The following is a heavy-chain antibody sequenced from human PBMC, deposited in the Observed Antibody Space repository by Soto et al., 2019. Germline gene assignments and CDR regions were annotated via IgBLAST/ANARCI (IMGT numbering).Heavy chain of an antibody. D-gene: IGHD4-17*01. CDR2: ISYHGSDK. J-gene: IGHJ4*02. CDR3: SKDHLTTTVTTVGY. CDR1: GFTFRNYG. V-gene: IGHV3-30*18. Sequence: QVQLVDSGGGVVQPGRSLRLSCAASGFTFRNYGMHWVRQAPGKGLEWVAVISYHGSDKYYADSVKGRFTISRDTSKTTLYLQMDSLRAEDTGVYYCSKDHLTTTVTTVGYWGQGNLVTVSS.